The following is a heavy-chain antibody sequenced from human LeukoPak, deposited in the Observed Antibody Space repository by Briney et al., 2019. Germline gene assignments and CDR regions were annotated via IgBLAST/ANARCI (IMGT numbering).Heavy chain of an antibody. D-gene: IGHD6-6*01. J-gene: IGHJ4*02. CDR3: AGSRSSGGFDY. Sequence: GGSLRLSCAASGFTVSSSYMTWVRQAPGTGREWVSIIYSGGSTYYADSVKGRFTISRDSSKDTLYLQMNTLRPEDTAVYYCAGSRSSGGFDYWGQGTLVTVSS. CDR2: IYSGGST. CDR1: GFTVSSSY. V-gene: IGHV3-66*02.